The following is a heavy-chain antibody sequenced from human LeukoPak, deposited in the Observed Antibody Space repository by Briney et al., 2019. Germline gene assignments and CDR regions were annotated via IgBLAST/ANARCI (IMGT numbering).Heavy chain of an antibody. D-gene: IGHD1-26*01. V-gene: IGHV1-2*02. CDR2: INPNSGGT. Sequence: GASVKVSCKASGYTFTGYYMHWVRQAPGQGLEWMGWINPNSGGTNYAQKFQGRVTMTRDTSISTAYMELSRLRSDDTAVYYCARVPASGRIVGAIIDYWGQGTLVTVSS. CDR1: GYTFTGYY. CDR3: ARVPASGRIVGAIIDY. J-gene: IGHJ4*02.